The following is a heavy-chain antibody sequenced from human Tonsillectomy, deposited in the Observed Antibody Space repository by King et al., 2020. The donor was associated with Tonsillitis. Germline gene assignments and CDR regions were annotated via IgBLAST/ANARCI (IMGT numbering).Heavy chain of an antibody. CDR1: GYIFTSNW. CDR3: ARHTSGVPSPFDF. D-gene: IGHD3-10*01. Sequence: QLVQSGAEVKKPGESLKISCKGSGYIFTSNWIGWVRQMPGKGLEWMGIIYPDDSDTRYSPSFQGQVTISADKSISTAYLQWSSLKASDTAIYFCARHTSGVPSPFDFWGQRTLVTVSS. J-gene: IGHJ4*02. CDR2: IYPDDSDT. V-gene: IGHV5-51*01.